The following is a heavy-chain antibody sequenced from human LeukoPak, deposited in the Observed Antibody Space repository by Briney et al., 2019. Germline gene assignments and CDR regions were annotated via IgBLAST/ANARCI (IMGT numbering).Heavy chain of an antibody. CDR1: GGSISSSSYY. CDR3: ARRSNGWYSGFDP. D-gene: IGHD6-19*01. V-gene: IGHV4-39*01. CDR2: IYYSGST. J-gene: IGHJ5*02. Sequence: SETLSLTCTVSGGSISSSSYYWGWIRQPPGKGLEWIGSIYYSGSTYYNPSLKSRVTISVDTSKNQFSLKLSSVTAADTAVYYCARRSNGWYSGFDPWGQGTLVTVSS.